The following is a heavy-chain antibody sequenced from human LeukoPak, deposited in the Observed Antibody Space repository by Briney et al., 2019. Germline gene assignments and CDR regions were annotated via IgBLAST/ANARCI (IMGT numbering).Heavy chain of an antibody. J-gene: IGHJ4*02. CDR1: GYSISRAYY. D-gene: IGHD2-2*01. CDR2: IHYSETT. Sequence: SETLSLTCTVSGYSISRAYYWGWMRQPPGNGLEWIASIHYSETTYYNPSLKSRVTISVDTSKNHFSLKLSSVTAADTAVYYCARGPTYQPIDFWGQGTLVTVSS. V-gene: IGHV4-38-2*02. CDR3: ARGPTYQPIDF.